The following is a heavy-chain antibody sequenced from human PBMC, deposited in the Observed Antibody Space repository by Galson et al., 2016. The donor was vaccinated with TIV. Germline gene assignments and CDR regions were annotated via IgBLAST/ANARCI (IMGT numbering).Heavy chain of an antibody. Sequence: SVKVSCKASGGTFGSHTITWVRQAGGQGLEWMGRIVPMLGLTDYAQKFQGRVTITADMFASTVYMELSSLTSDDTAVYYCARVTPHYGSGSYLDSWGQGTLVTGTS. CDR2: IVPMLGLT. D-gene: IGHD3-10*01. CDR1: GGTFGSHT. CDR3: ARVTPHYGSGSYLDS. J-gene: IGHJ5*01. V-gene: IGHV1-69*02.